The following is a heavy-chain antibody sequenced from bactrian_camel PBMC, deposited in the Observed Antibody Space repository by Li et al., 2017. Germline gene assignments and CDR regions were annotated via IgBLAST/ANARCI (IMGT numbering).Heavy chain of an antibody. D-gene: IGHD2*01. Sequence: VQLVESGGGSVQTGGSLRLPCAISGQTFSRYCMAWFRQAPGKEREGVVVAYINTRSAKYGDSVKGRFTISRDNAKKTLYLQMNTLKPEDTAMYYCAADFGPYCSGRWDAASYHSLGQGTQVTVS. CDR2: AYINTRSA. V-gene: IGHV3S1*01. CDR1: GQTFSRYC. J-gene: IGHJ4*01.